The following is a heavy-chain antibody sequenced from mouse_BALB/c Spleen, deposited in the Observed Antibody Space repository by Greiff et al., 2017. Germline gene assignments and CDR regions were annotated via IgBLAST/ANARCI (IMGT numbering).Heavy chain of an antibody. J-gene: IGHJ2*01. Sequence: LQESGAELAKPGASVKMSCKASGYTFTSYWMHWVKQRPGQGLEWIGYINPSTGYTEYNQKFKDKATLTADKSSSTAYMQLSSLTSEDSAVYYCARGGSSFDYWGQGTTLTVSS. CDR1: GYTFTSYW. CDR2: INPSTGYT. D-gene: IGHD1-1*01. CDR3: ARGGSSFDY. V-gene: IGHV1-7*01.